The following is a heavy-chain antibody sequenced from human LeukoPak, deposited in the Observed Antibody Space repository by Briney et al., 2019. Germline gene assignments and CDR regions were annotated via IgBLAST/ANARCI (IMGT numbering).Heavy chain of an antibody. Sequence: GGSLRLSCAASGFTVSSNYISWGRQAPGKGLEWVSVIYSDCSTKYADSVTPRFTISRDNSKNTMYLQMNSLRVEDTALYYCARATLDNWGQGTLVTVSS. CDR3: ARATLDN. V-gene: IGHV3-53*01. CDR2: IYSDCST. CDR1: GFTVSSNY. J-gene: IGHJ4*02.